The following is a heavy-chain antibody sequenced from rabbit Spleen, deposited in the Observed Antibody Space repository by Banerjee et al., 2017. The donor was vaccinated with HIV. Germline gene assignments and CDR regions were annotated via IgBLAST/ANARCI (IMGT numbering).Heavy chain of an antibody. CDR1: GFSFSSSYY. CDR2: IATGGST. Sequence: QSLEESGGDLVKPGASLTLTCTASGFSFSSSYYMCWVRQAPGKGLEWVGCIATGGSTYYASWAKGRFTISKTSSTTVTLQMTSLTAADTATYFCARGTGSRGDGYNLWGQGTLVTVS. D-gene: IGHD1-1*01. V-gene: IGHV1S40*01. CDR3: ARGTGSRGDGYNL. J-gene: IGHJ4*01.